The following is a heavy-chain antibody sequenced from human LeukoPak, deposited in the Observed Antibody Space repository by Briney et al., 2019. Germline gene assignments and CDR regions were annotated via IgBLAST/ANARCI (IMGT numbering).Heavy chain of an antibody. CDR3: ARAGYCSGGSCYSPLDY. Sequence: KPSETLSLTCTVSGGSISSYYWSYIYYSGSTNYNPSLKSRVTISVDTSKNQFSLKLSSVTAADTAVYYCARAGYCSGGSCYSPLDYWGQGTLVTDSA. CDR1: GGSISSYY. J-gene: IGHJ4*02. V-gene: IGHV4-59*01. D-gene: IGHD2-15*01. CDR2: IYYSGST.